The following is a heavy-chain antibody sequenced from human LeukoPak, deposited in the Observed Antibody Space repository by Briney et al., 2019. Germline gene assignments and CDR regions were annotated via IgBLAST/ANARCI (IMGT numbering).Heavy chain of an antibody. Sequence: SETLSLTCAVYGGSFSGYYWSWIRQPPGKGLEWFGEINHSGSTNYNPSLKSRVTISVDTSKNRSSLKLSSVPAADTAVYYCASTRITIFGVVIKGLDYWGQGTLVTVSS. V-gene: IGHV4-34*01. J-gene: IGHJ4*02. CDR1: GGSFSGYY. CDR2: INHSGST. D-gene: IGHD3-3*01. CDR3: ASTRITIFGVVIKGLDY.